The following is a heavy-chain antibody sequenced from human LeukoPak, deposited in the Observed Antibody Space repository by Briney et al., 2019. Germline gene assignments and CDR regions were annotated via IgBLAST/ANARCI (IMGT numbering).Heavy chain of an antibody. D-gene: IGHD3-3*01. J-gene: IGHJ4*02. Sequence: GGSLRLSCAASGFTFSSYAMSWVRQAPGKGLEWVSYISGSGYPTYYADSVKGRFTISRDNAKNSLYLQMNSLRAEDTAIYYCARVRGLEWLLKHLDIWGQGTLVTVSS. CDR3: ARVRGLEWLLKHLDI. V-gene: IGHV3-48*03. CDR2: ISGSGYPT. CDR1: GFTFSSYA.